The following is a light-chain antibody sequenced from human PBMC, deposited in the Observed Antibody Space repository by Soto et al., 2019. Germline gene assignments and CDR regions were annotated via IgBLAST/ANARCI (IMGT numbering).Light chain of an antibody. CDR2: AAS. J-gene: IGKJ3*01. V-gene: IGKV1-27*01. Sequence: DIQMTQSPTSLSASVGDRVTITCRASQGIRNYVAWNQQIPGKAPKLLIYAASTLQSGVPSRFSGSGSGTDFTLTINRLEPEDVATYSCHKYSSVTVFGPGTKVEMK. CDR3: HKYSSVTV. CDR1: QGIRNY.